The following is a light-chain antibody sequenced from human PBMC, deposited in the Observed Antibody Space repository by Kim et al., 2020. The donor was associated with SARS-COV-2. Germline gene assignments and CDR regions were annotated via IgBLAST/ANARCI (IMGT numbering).Light chain of an antibody. J-gene: IGLJ1*01. Sequence: SSELTQDAAVSVALGQTVRITCQGDSLRSYYASWYQQKPGQAPVLVIYGKNNRPSGIPDRFSGSSSGNTASLTITGAQAEDEADYYCNSRDSSGNHYVFG. V-gene: IGLV3-19*01. CDR2: GKN. CDR3: NSRDSSGNHYV. CDR1: SLRSYY.